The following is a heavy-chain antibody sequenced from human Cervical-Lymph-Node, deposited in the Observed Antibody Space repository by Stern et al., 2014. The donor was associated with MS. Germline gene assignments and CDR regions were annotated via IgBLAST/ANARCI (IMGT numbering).Heavy chain of an antibody. CDR3: ARISLGSGIDY. D-gene: IGHD1-26*01. CDR2: INPNSGAT. Sequence: QLVQSGAEVKKPGASVKVTCKTSENTFTGYYIHWVRQAPGQGLAWMGWINPNSGATNYARRFQDRVSLTSDTSNSLAYMELDRLTSGDTAVYYCARISLGSGIDYWGQGSLVTVSS. CDR1: ENTFTGYY. J-gene: IGHJ4*02. V-gene: IGHV1-2*02.